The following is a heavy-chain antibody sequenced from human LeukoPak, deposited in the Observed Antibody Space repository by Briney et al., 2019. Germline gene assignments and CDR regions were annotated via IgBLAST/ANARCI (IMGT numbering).Heavy chain of an antibody. Sequence: SETLSPTCSLSDASITMSYWTWIRQPPGKGLEWIGYVVHTGSTNFNPSLNGRVSISRDTTKKRFSLRLRFVTAADTAVYFCARGRVSSSTWYSTYYYYFYMDVWGKGTTVTVSS. J-gene: IGHJ6*03. CDR3: ARGRVSSSTWYSTYYYYFYMDV. CDR1: DASITMSY. V-gene: IGHV4-59*01. D-gene: IGHD1-1*01. CDR2: VVHTGST.